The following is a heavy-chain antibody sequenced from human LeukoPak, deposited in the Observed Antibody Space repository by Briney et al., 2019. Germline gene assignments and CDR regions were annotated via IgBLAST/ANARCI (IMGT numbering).Heavy chain of an antibody. V-gene: IGHV3-21*01. CDR2: ISSSSSYI. CDR3: ARDFGQQLVPL. CDR1: GFTFSSYS. D-gene: IGHD6-13*01. J-gene: IGHJ4*02. Sequence: PGGSLRLSCAASGFTFSSYSMNWVRQAPGKGLEWVSSISSSSSYIYYADSVKGRFTISRDNAKNPLYLQMNSLRAEDTAVYYCARDFGQQLVPLWGQGTLVTVSS.